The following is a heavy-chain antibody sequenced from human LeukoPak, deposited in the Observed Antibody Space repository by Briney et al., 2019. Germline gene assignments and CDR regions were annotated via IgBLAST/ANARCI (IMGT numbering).Heavy chain of an antibody. D-gene: IGHD7-27*01. CDR2: TSQSGNT. V-gene: IGHV4-4*02. J-gene: IGHJ4*02. Sequence: PSETLALTCAVSVDSVSSSHWWNWVRQPPGRGLEWIGETSQSGNTKYNPSLKSRVTVSADKSKSQFSLKLSSVTAADSAMYYCATNMGKTFHHWGQGVLVTVSS. CDR1: VDSVSSSHW. CDR3: ATNMGKTFHH.